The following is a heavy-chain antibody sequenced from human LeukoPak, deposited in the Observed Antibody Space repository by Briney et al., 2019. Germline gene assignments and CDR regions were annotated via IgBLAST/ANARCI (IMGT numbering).Heavy chain of an antibody. CDR1: GDSISNYY. Sequence: SETLSLTCTVSGDSISNYYWSWIRQPAGKGLEWIGRIHPSGSTNYNPSLKSRVTLSVDTSKNQFSLKLSSVTAADTAVYYCARGPPPDFDYWGRGTLVTVSS. CDR2: IHPSGST. V-gene: IGHV4-4*07. CDR3: ARGPPPDFDY. J-gene: IGHJ4*02.